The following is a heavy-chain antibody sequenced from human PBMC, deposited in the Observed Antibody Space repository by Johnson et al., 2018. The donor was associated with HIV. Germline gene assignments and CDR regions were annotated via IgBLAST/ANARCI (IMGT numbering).Heavy chain of an antibody. D-gene: IGHD1-1*01. CDR1: GFTFSDYY. J-gene: IGHJ3*02. CDR2: ISSSGSII. CDR3: ARYIILYWKAFDI. Sequence: QEHLVESGGGLVKPGGSLRLSCAASGFTFSDYYMSWIRQAPGKGLEWVSYISSSGSIIYYADSVKGRFTISRDNAKNSLYLQMNSLRAEDTAVYYCARYIILYWKAFDIWGQGTMVTVSS. V-gene: IGHV3-11*04.